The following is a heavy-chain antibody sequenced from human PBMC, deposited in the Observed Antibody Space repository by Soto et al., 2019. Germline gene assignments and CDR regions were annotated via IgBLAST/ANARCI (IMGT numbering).Heavy chain of an antibody. CDR3: AKSHSSSWLRAFDI. J-gene: IGHJ3*02. D-gene: IGHD6-13*01. CDR2: INNNGGST. V-gene: IGHV3-23*01. Sequence: GGSLRLSCAASGFTFSNYGMSWVRQAPGKGLEWVSIINNNGGSTYYADSVKGRFTISRDNSENTLYLQMNSLRAEDTAVYYCAKSHSSSWLRAFDIWGQGTMVTVSS. CDR1: GFTFSNYG.